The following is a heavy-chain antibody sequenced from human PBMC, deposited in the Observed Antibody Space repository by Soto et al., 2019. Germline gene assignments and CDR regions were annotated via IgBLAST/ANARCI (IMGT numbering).Heavy chain of an antibody. D-gene: IGHD3-10*01. J-gene: IGHJ6*02. CDR3: ARHLYGSGSYYSSMAYYYYYGMDV. CDR2: IYHSGST. CDR1: GYSISSGYY. Sequence: SETLSLTCAVSGYSISSGYYWGWIRQPPGKGLEWIGSIYHSGSTYYNPSLKSRVTISVDTSKNQFSLKLSSVTAADTAVYYCARHLYGSGSYYSSMAYYYYYGMDVWGQGTTVTGLL. V-gene: IGHV4-38-2*01.